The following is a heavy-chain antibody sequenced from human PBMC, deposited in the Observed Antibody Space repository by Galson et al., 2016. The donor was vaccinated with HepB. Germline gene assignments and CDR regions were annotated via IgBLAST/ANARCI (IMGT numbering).Heavy chain of an antibody. V-gene: IGHV3-30-3*01. CDR1: GFTFNTYA. CDR3: AKVGDPLFVNFDN. CDR2: ITYDGVNK. Sequence: SLRLSCAASGFTFNTYAMHWVRQAPGKGLEWVAFITYDGVNKFYPDSLKGRFTISRDNSKNTLFLQINSLRPDDTAVYYCAKVGDPLFVNFDNWGQGTLITVSS. J-gene: IGHJ4*02. D-gene: IGHD4-17*01.